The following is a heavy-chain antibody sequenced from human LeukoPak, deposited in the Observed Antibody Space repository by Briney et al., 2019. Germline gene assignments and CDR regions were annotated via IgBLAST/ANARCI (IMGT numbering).Heavy chain of an antibody. Sequence: SETLSLTCTVSGVSISSSNSYWGWIRQPPGKGLEWIGSIYYTGNTYYNASLKSRVTISIDTSKNQISLRLTSVTATDTAMYYCARQTGSGLFTLPRGQGTLVTVSS. V-gene: IGHV4-39*01. CDR3: ARQTGSGLFTLP. CDR1: GVSISSSNSY. D-gene: IGHD3/OR15-3a*01. CDR2: IYYTGNT. J-gene: IGHJ4*02.